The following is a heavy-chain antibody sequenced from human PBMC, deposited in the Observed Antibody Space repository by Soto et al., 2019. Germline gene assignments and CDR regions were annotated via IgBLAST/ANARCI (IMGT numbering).Heavy chain of an antibody. J-gene: IGHJ3*02. CDR3: ARSVVVTAPWAFDI. CDR1: GYTFTSYG. D-gene: IGHD2-21*02. V-gene: IGHV1-18*01. Sequence: QVQLEQSGAEVKKAGASEKVSYKASGYTFTSYGISWVRQAPGQGLEWMGWISAYNGNTNYAQKLQGRVTMTRDTSTSTAYMELRSLRSDDTAVYYCARSVVVTAPWAFDICSQGTMVTVSS. CDR2: ISAYNGNT.